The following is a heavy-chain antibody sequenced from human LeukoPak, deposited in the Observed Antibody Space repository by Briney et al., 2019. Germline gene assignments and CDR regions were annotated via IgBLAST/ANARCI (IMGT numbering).Heavy chain of an antibody. CDR3: ARGGRDGYNSDAFDI. D-gene: IGHD5-24*01. Sequence: ASVKVSCKASGGTFSSYAISWVRQAPGQGLEWMGGIIPIFGTANYAQKFQGRVTITADESTSTAYMELSSLRSEDTAVYYCARGGRDGYNSDAFDIWGQGTMVTVSS. CDR2: IIPIFGTA. V-gene: IGHV1-69*13. J-gene: IGHJ3*02. CDR1: GGTFSSYA.